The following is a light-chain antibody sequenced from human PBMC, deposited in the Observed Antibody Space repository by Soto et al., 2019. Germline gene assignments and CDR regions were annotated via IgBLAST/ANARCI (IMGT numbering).Light chain of an antibody. CDR1: QSVSSSY. V-gene: IGKV3-20*01. J-gene: IGKJ3*01. CDR2: GAS. Sequence: EIVLTQSPGTLSLSPGERATLSCRASQSVSSSYLAWYQQKPGQAPRLLIYGASSRATGIPDRFSGSGSGTDLTLTISTLEPEDFAVYYCQQYGSSPRTFGPGTIVDIK. CDR3: QQYGSSPRT.